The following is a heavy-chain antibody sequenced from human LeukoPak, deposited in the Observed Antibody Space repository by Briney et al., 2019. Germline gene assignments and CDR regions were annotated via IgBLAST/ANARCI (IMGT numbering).Heavy chain of an antibody. CDR3: AKGYFGSGCPDYFDY. CDR2: LTYDGTNE. Sequence: GRSLRLSCAASGFTFGDYGMHWVRQAPGKGLEWLTLLTYDGTNEYYADSVKGRFAISRDNSKNTLFLQMNSLRPEDTAVYYCAKGYFGSGCPDYFDYWGQGTLVTVSS. J-gene: IGHJ4*02. V-gene: IGHV3-30*18. CDR1: GFTFGDYG. D-gene: IGHD3-10*01.